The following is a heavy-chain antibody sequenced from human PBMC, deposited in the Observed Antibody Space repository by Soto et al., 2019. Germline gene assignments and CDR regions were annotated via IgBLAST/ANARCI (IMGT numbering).Heavy chain of an antibody. CDR2: IYYSGST. D-gene: IGHD3-22*01. V-gene: IGHV4-59*01. CDR3: ARNYYDTSALRY. Sequence: PSETLSLTCTVSCGSISNYYWSWIRQPPGKGLEWIGYIYYSGSTNYNPSLKSRVSISVDTSKNQFSLRLSSVTAADTALYYCARNYYDTSALRYWGQGTLVTVSS. J-gene: IGHJ4*02. CDR1: CGSISNYY.